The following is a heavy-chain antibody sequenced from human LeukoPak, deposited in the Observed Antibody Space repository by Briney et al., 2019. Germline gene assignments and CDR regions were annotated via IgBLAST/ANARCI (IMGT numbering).Heavy chain of an antibody. CDR3: ARGYGPHTSGWDY. D-gene: IGHD6-19*01. V-gene: IGHV4-59*01. CDR1: GGSISSYY. J-gene: IGHJ4*02. Sequence: PSETLSLTCTVSGGSISSYYWSWIRQPPGKGLEWIGYIYYSGSTNYNPSLKSRVTISVDTSKNQFSLKLSSVTAGDTAVYYCARGYGPHTSGWDYSGEGTLVTVPS. CDR2: IYYSGST.